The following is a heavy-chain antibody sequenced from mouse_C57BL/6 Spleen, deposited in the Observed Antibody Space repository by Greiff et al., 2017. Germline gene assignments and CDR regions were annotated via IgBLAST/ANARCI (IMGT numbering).Heavy chain of an antibody. CDR3: ARDGYSFDY. CDR1: GFSLTSYG. CDR2: IWRGGST. D-gene: IGHD2-3*01. J-gene: IGHJ2*01. V-gene: IGHV2-2*01. Sequence: QVQLQQSGPGLVQPSQSLSITCTASGFSLTSYGVHWVRQSPGKGLEWLGVIWRGGSTDYNAAFISRLSISKDNSKSQVFFKMNSLQADDTAIDYCARDGYSFDYWGQGTTLTVSS.